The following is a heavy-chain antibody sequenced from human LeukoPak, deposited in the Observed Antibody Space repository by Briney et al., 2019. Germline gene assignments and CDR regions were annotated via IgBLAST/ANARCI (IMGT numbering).Heavy chain of an antibody. D-gene: IGHD3-22*01. CDR3: ARDGYYYDPDAFDI. Sequence: GGSLRLSCAASGFTFSSYWMSWVRQAPGKGLEWVANIKQDGSEKYYVDSVKGRFTISRDNAKNSLYLQMNSLRAEDTAVYYCARDGYYYDPDAFDIWGQGTMVTVSS. CDR2: IKQDGSEK. V-gene: IGHV3-7*01. J-gene: IGHJ3*02. CDR1: GFTFSSYW.